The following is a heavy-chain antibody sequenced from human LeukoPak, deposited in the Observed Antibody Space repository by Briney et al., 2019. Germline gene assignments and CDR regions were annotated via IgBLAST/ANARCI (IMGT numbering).Heavy chain of an antibody. V-gene: IGHV1-69*05. D-gene: IGHD3-10*01. CDR1: GGTFSSYA. CDR2: IIPIFGTA. J-gene: IGHJ4*02. CDR3: ARGAEGGSGSYYNDYFDY. Sequence: GASVKVSCKASGGTFSSYAISWVRQAPGQGLEWMGGIIPIFGTANYAQKFQGRVTITTDESTSTAYMELSSLRSEDTAVYYCARGAEGGSGSYYNDYFDYWGQGTLVTVSS.